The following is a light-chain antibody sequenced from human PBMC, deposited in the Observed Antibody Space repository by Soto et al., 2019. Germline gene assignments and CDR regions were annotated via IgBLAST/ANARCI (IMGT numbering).Light chain of an antibody. CDR1: EYIITY. CDR3: QQSYTTPFT. V-gene: IGKV1-39*01. CDR2: GAS. J-gene: IGKJ3*01. Sequence: DIQMTQSPSSLSASVGDRVTLTCRTSEYIITYLNWYQQRPGKAPKLLIYGASDLQNGAPSRFSGTGSGTDFTLTITSLHQEEFVIYYCQQSYTTPFTFGPGTRVDI.